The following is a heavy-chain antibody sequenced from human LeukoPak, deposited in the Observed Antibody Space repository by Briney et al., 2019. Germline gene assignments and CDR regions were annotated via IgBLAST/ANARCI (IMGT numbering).Heavy chain of an antibody. Sequence: GGSLRLSCAASGFTFSSYSMNWVRQAPGKGLEWVSPISSSSSYIYYADSVKGRFTISRDNAKNSLYLQMNSLRAEDTAVYYCARDTVCSGGSCYSNDWGQGTLVTVSS. CDR2: ISSSSSYI. J-gene: IGHJ4*02. V-gene: IGHV3-21*01. CDR3: ARDTVCSGGSCYSND. CDR1: GFTFSSYS. D-gene: IGHD2-15*01.